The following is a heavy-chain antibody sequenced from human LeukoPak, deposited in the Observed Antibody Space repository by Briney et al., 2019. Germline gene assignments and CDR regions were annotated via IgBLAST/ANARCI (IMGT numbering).Heavy chain of an antibody. CDR3: ARVGRDSKYGYFDF. V-gene: IGHV3-7*01. D-gene: IGHD3/OR15-3a*01. J-gene: IGHJ4*02. Sequence: PGGSLRLSRAASGFTFSSYWMSWARQAPGKGLEWVANIKQDEGEKYYMDSVKGRFTISRDNAKNSLSLQMSSLRADDTAVYYCARVGRDSKYGYFDFWGQGTLVTVSS. CDR1: GFTFSSYW. CDR2: IKQDEGEK.